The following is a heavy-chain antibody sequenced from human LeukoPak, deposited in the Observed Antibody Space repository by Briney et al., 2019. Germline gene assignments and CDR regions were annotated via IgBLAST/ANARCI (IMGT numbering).Heavy chain of an antibody. V-gene: IGHV3-23*01. Sequence: GGSLRLSCAASGFTFSSYAMSWVRQAPGKGLDGVSAISGSGGSTYYADSVKGRFTISRDNSKNTLYLQMNSLRAEDTAVYYCAKVRQSSGWYCEFDYWGQGTLVTVSS. CDR2: ISGSGGST. CDR1: GFTFSSYA. J-gene: IGHJ4*02. D-gene: IGHD6-19*01. CDR3: AKVRQSSGWYCEFDY.